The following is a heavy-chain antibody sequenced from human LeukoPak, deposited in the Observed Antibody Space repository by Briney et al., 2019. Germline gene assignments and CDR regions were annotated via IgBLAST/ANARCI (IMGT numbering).Heavy chain of an antibody. CDR2: INHSGST. V-gene: IGHV4-34*01. CDR3: ARSGYYYGSGSYLPLRYYYYMDV. J-gene: IGHJ6*03. Sequence: SEILSLTCAVYGGSFSGYYWSWIRQPPGKGLEWIGEINHSGSTNYNPSLKSRVTISVDTSKNQFSLKLSSVTAADTAVYYCARSGYYYGSGSYLPLRYYYYMDVWGKGTTVTISS. CDR1: GGSFSGYY. D-gene: IGHD3-10*01.